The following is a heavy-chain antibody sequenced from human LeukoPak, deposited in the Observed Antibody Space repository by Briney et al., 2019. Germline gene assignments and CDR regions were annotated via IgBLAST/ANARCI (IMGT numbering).Heavy chain of an antibody. CDR3: AREARDYGAYYYYGMDV. CDR1: GGTFSSYA. Sequence: SVKVSCKASGGTFSSYAISWVRQAPGQGLEWMGGIIPIFGTANYAQKFQGRVTITADESTCTAYMELSSLRSEDTAVYYCAREARDYGAYYYYGMDVWGQGTTVTVSS. D-gene: IGHD4-17*01. J-gene: IGHJ6*02. V-gene: IGHV1-69*13. CDR2: IIPIFGTA.